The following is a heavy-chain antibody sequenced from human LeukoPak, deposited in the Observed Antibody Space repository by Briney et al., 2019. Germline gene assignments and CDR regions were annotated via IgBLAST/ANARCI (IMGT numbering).Heavy chain of an antibody. V-gene: IGHV3-9*01. CDR3: ARERYYGSGSYYSHPLDY. D-gene: IGHD3-10*01. CDR2: ISWNSGSI. Sequence: GGSLRLSCAASGFTFDDYGMHWVRQAPGKGLEWVSGISWNSGSIVYADSVKGRFTISRDNAKNSLYLQMNSLRAEDTAVYYCARERYYGSGSYYSHPLDYWGQGTLVTVSS. J-gene: IGHJ4*02. CDR1: GFTFDDYG.